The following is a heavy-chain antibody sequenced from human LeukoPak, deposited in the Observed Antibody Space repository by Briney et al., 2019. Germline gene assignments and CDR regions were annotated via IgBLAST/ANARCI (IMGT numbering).Heavy chain of an antibody. D-gene: IGHD3-22*01. CDR1: GFTFDDYA. CDR2: ISWNSGSI. Sequence: GRSLRLSCAASGFTFDDYAMHWVRQAPGKGLEWVSGISWNSGSIGYADSVKGRFTISRDNAKNSLYPQMNSLRAEDTALYYCAKDSGYYYDSSGYSEGYFDYWGQGTLVTVSS. J-gene: IGHJ4*02. V-gene: IGHV3-9*01. CDR3: AKDSGYYYDSSGYSEGYFDY.